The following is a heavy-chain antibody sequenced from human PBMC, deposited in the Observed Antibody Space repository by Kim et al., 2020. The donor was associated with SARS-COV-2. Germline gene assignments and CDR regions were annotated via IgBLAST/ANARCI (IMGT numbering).Heavy chain of an antibody. J-gene: IGHJ6*02. V-gene: IGHV3-33*06. D-gene: IGHD5-18*01. CDR3: AKRLDTAMVIYGMDV. Sequence: ESVKGRFTISRDNSKNTLYLQMNSLRAEDTAVYYCAKRLDTAMVIYGMDVWGQGTTVTVSS.